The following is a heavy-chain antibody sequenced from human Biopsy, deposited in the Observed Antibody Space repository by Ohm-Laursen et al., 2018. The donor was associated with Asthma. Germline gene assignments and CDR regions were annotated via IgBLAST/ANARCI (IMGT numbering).Heavy chain of an antibody. CDR1: GDSFSNYA. CDR2: LIPVLGTP. J-gene: IGHJ6*02. CDR3: ARGYSGSDRIVYYYSGLEV. D-gene: IGHD5-12*01. V-gene: IGHV1-69*13. Sequence: SVKVSCKASGDSFSNYAISWVRQAPGQGLEWMGGLIPVLGTPDHSQMFEGRVTITADESTSTAYMELSSLSSEDTAVYYCARGYSGSDRIVYYYSGLEVWGQGTTVTVSS.